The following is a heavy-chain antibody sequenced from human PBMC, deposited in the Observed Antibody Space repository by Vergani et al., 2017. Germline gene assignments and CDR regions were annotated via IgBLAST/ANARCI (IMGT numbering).Heavy chain of an antibody. J-gene: IGHJ6*03. Sequence: QVQLVESGGGVVQPGRSLRLSCAASGFTFGDPGIHWVRRAPGKGLEWVALISYDGTNKYYTNPVRGRFTISRDNSKSTLFLQMNSLRVEDMAVYYCARDRGDWRYSRYFYNYYMDVWGKGTTVTVSS. D-gene: IGHD2-8*02. V-gene: IGHV3-30-3*01. CDR2: ISYDGTNK. CDR1: GFTFGDPG. CDR3: ARDRGDWRYSRYFYNYYMDV.